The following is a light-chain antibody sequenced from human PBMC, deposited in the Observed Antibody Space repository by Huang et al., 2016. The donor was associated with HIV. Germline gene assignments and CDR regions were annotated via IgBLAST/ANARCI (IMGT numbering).Light chain of an antibody. Sequence: EIVLTQSPGTLSLSPGERATLSCRASQSISSSSLAWDLQKPGQAPTLLIQGASTRATDIPDRVRGSGSGTDFTLTISRLEPEDFAVYYCHQYGSPPFTFGPGTKVDIK. CDR2: GAS. CDR1: QSISSSS. V-gene: IGKV3-20*01. J-gene: IGKJ3*01. CDR3: HQYGSPPFT.